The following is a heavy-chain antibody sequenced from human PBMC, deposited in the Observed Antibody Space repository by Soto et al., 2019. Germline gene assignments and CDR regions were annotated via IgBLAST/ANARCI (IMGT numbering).Heavy chain of an antibody. D-gene: IGHD6-19*01. V-gene: IGHV4-59*08. CDR3: ARGRGYSSGWYCDY. J-gene: IGHJ4*02. CDR2: IYYSGST. Sequence: PSETLSLTCTVSGGSISSYYWSWIRQPPGKGLEWIGYIYYSGSTNYNPSLKSRVTISVDTSKNQFSLKLSPVTAADTAVYYCARGRGYSSGWYCDYWGQGTLVTAPQ. CDR1: GGSISSYY.